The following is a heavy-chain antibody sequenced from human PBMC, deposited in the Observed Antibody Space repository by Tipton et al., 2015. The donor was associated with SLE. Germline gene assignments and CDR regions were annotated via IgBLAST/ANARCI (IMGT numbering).Heavy chain of an antibody. J-gene: IGHJ6*03. CDR1: GGPISSANYY. CDR3: ARGGLGVSYYYYMDV. V-gene: IGHV4-61*01. CDR2: IYYSGST. Sequence: TLSLTCTVSGGPISSANYYWGWIRQPPGKGLEWIGTIYYSGSTNYNPSLKSRVTISVDTSKNQFSLKLSSVTAADTAVYYCARGGLGVSYYYYMDVWGKGTTVTVSS. D-gene: IGHD1-26*01.